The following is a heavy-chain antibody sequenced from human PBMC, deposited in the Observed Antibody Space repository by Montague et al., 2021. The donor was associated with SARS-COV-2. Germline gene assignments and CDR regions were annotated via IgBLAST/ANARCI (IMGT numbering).Heavy chain of an antibody. V-gene: IGHV4-34*01. CDR3: ARDRGVQYQLQMPFYFDY. Sequence: SETLSLTCAVYGGTFGGYYWSWIRQHPGKGLEWIGEIYHSGSTNYNPSLKSRVTISVDTSKNQFSLRLSSVTAADTAVYYCARDRGVQYQLQMPFYFDYWGQGTLVTVSS. D-gene: IGHD2-2*01. CDR1: GGTFGGYY. J-gene: IGHJ4*02. CDR2: IYHSGST.